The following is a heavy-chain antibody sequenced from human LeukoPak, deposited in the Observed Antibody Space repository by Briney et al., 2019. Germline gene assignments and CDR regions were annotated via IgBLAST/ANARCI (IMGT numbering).Heavy chain of an antibody. V-gene: IGHV1-46*01. CDR2: INPSGGST. Sequence: ASVKVSCKASGYTFTSYYMHWVRQAPGQGLEWMGIINPSGGSTSYAQKFQGRVTMTRDTSTSTVYMELSSLRSEDTAVYYCARGLRGGATTMYYYYYGMDVWGHGTTVTVSS. CDR1: GYTFTSYY. J-gene: IGHJ6*02. CDR3: ARGLRGGATTMYYYYYGMDV. D-gene: IGHD1-26*01.